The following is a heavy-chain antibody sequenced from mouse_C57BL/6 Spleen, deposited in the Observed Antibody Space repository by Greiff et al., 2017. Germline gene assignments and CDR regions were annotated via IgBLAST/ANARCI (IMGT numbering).Heavy chain of an antibody. CDR2: IWGGGRS. CDR3: AKHGDGNYPYAMDY. Sequence: VQLQESGPGLVAPSQSLSITCTVSGFSLTSYGVDWVRQPPGKGLEWLGVIWGGGRSHYNSALMSRLSISKDNSKSQVFLKMNSLPTDDTAMYYCAKHGDGNYPYAMDYWGQGTSVTVSS. V-gene: IGHV2-9*01. J-gene: IGHJ4*01. D-gene: IGHD2-1*01. CDR1: GFSLTSYG.